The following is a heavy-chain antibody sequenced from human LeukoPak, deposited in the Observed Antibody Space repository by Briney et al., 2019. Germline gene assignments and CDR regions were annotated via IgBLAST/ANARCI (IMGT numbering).Heavy chain of an antibody. D-gene: IGHD3-22*01. J-gene: IGHJ4*02. V-gene: IGHV3-23*01. Sequence: GGSLRLSCAASGFIFNSNAMTWVRQAPGKGLECVSAISETGGGKYYADSVKGRFTISRDNSRNTLYLQMNSLRAEDTALYYCAKDYYASTGYVYWGGETLLTVSS. CDR3: AKDYYASTGYVY. CDR1: GFIFNSNA. CDR2: ISETGGGK.